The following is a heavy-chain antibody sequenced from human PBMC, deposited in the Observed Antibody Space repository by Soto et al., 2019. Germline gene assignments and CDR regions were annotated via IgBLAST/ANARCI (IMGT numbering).Heavy chain of an antibody. CDR3: ARVKSQILRSGWYGGDDI. CDR1: GFTFSTYS. Sequence: EVQLLESGGGLVQPGGSLRLSCAASGFTFSTYSMTWVRQAPGEGLEWVSTIRANGGDTHYADSVRGRFTISRDNSENTLFLQMNSLRVDDTAVYYCARVKSQILRSGWYGGDDIWGQGTLVTVSS. D-gene: IGHD6-19*01. CDR2: IRANGGDT. J-gene: IGHJ3*02. V-gene: IGHV3-23*01.